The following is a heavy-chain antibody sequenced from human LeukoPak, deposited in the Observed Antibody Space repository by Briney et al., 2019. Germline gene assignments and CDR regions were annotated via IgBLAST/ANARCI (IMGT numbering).Heavy chain of an antibody. V-gene: IGHV6-1*01. Sequence: SQTLSLTFAISGDSVSINSAAWNWIRQSPSRGLEWLGSTYYRSKWYNDYAVSVKSRITINPDTSKNQFSLQLNSVTPEDTAVYYCARDVSSGWYSWFDPWGQGTLVTVSS. CDR1: GDSVSINSAA. CDR2: TYYRSKWYN. J-gene: IGHJ5*02. D-gene: IGHD6-19*01. CDR3: ARDVSSGWYSWFDP.